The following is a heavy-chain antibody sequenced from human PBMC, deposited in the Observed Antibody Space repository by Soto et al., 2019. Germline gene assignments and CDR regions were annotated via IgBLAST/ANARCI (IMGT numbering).Heavy chain of an antibody. Sequence: PGGSLRLSCAASGFTVSSNYMSWVRQAPGKGLEWVSVIYSGGSTYYADSVKGRFTISRDNSKNTLYLQMNSLRAEDTAVYYCAREDSSPQGVYYYGMDVWGQGTTVTVS. CDR3: AREDSSPQGVYYYGMDV. D-gene: IGHD6-13*01. CDR2: IYSGGST. CDR1: GFTVSSNY. V-gene: IGHV3-53*01. J-gene: IGHJ6*02.